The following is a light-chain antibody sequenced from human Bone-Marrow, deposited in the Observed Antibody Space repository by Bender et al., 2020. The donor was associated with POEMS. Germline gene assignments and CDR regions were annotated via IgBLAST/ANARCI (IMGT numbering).Light chain of an antibody. V-gene: IGLV3-21*02. CDR2: DDK. CDR1: NIGRNS. Sequence: SNVLTQAPSVSVAPGQTARITCEGDNIGRNSVHWYQQRPGQAPVLVVFDDKDRPSEIPERFSGSNSGNTATLTITSIGAGDEAAYDCQVWDKSSGHRGVFGATTKVTVL. CDR3: QVWDKSSGHRGV. J-gene: IGLJ1*01.